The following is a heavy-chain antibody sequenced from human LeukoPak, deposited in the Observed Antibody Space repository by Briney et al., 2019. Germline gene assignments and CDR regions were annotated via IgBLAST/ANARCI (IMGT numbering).Heavy chain of an antibody. CDR2: ISGGGVNT. CDR1: GFTFSSYV. CDR3: AKRQSNSWYTYFDH. J-gene: IGHJ4*02. D-gene: IGHD6-13*01. V-gene: IGHV3-23*01. Sequence: PGGSLRLSCAASGFTFSSYVMSWVRQAPGKGLEWVSGISGGGVNTYYADSVKGRFTISRDNSKNTLHLQMNSLRTEDTAVYYCAKRQSNSWYTYFDHWGQGTLVTVSS.